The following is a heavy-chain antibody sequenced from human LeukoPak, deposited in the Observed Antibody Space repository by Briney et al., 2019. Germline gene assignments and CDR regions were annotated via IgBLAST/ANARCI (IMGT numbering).Heavy chain of an antibody. CDR1: GGSISGYY. CDR2: LYYMRGA. J-gene: IGHJ5*02. D-gene: IGHD4-17*01. Sequence: SETLSLTCTVSGGSISGYYWSWSRQPPGKGVEWIGNLYYMRGAWYKSSLKSRVTTSVDTSRNEFSLKLSSVTAADTAVYYCARGSTVTPYNWFDPWGQGTLVTVSS. V-gene: IGHV4-59*01. CDR3: ARGSTVTPYNWFDP.